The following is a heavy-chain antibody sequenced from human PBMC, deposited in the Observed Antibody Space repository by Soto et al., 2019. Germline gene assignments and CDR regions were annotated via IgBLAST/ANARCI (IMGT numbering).Heavy chain of an antibody. J-gene: IGHJ4*02. CDR2: INHSGST. CDR1: GGSFSGYY. CDR3: ARGPHGSGSYYKFPFDY. D-gene: IGHD3-10*01. V-gene: IGHV4-34*01. Sequence: PSETLSLTCAVYGGSFSGYYWSWIRQPPGKGLEWIGEINHSGSTNYNPSLKSRVTISVDTSKNQFSLKLSSVTAADTAVYYCARGPHGSGSYYKFPFDYWGQGTLVTVSS.